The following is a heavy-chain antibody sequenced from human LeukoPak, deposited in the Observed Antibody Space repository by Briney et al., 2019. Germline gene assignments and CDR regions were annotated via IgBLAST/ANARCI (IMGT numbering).Heavy chain of an antibody. CDR3: ARRRRAYNWFDR. Sequence: GGSLRLSCAASGFTFSSYSLNWVRQAPGKGLEWVSTIISNRSYIYYADSVKGRFTISRDNAKNSLYLQMNSLRAEDTAVYYCARRRRAYNWFDRRGQGTLVTVSS. CDR1: GFTFSSYS. CDR2: IISNRSYI. J-gene: IGHJ5*02. V-gene: IGHV3-21*01.